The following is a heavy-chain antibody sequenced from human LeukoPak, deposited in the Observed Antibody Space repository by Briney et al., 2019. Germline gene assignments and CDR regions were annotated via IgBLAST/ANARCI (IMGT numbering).Heavy chain of an antibody. J-gene: IGHJ6*03. CDR2: IYYSGST. CDR1: GGSISSSSYY. V-gene: IGHV4-39*07. D-gene: IGHD6-13*01. Sequence: PSETLSLTCTVSGGSISSSSYYWDWIRQPPGKGLEWIGNIYYSGSTYYNPSLKSRVTISVDTSKNQFSLKLSSVTAADTAVYYCARGYSSSWSYYYYYYYMDVWGKGTTVTVSS. CDR3: ARGYSSSWSYYYYYYYMDV.